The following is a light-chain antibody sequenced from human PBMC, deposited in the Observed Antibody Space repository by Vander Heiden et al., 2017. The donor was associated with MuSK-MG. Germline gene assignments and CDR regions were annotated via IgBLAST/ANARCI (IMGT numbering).Light chain of an antibody. CDR1: QRVGSSY. V-gene: IGKV3-20*01. CDR2: GAS. Sequence: EIVFTQPPGTLSSSPGERATLSCRASQRVGSSYLVWYQQKPGQAPRLLIYGASSRATGIPDRFSDSGSGTDFTLTINRLEPEDFAVYYCQQYSRSRTFGQGTKVEIK. CDR3: QQYSRSRT. J-gene: IGKJ1*01.